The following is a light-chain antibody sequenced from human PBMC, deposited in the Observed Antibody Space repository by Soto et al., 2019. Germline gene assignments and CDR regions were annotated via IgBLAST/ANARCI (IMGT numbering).Light chain of an antibody. J-gene: IGKJ1*01. CDR1: QSISSY. CDR2: AAS. CDR3: LQHNSYPRT. Sequence: DIQMTQSPSSLSASVGDRVTITCRASQSISSYLIWYQQKPGKAPKLLIYAASSLQSGVPSRFSGSGSGTEFTLTISSLQPEDFATYYCLQHNSYPRTFGQGTKVEIK. V-gene: IGKV1-17*01.